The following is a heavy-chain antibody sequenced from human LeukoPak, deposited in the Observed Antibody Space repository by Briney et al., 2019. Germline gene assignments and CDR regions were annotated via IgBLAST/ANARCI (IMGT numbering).Heavy chain of an antibody. CDR3: AKTSLGHAPYYYTMDV. D-gene: IGHD7-27*01. V-gene: IGHV3-23*01. CDR1: GFAFNNYA. J-gene: IGHJ6*02. CDR2: IGGSGTST. Sequence: GGSLRLSCAASGFAFNNYAMIWVRQAPGKGLEWVSAIGGSGTSTFSADSLKDRFIISRDNSKNTLYLQMNGLRAGDTAVYYCAKTSLGHAPYYYTMDVWGQGATVTVSS.